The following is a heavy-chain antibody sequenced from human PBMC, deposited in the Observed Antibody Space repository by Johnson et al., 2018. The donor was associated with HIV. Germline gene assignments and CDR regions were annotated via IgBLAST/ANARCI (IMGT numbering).Heavy chain of an antibody. D-gene: IGHD6-13*01. J-gene: IGHJ3*02. Sequence: VQLVESGGGLVQPGRSLRLSCAASGFTFDDYAMHWVRQAPGKGLEWVSGISWNSGSIGYADSVKGRFTISRDNDKNSLYLQMNSLRAEDTAVYYCARELVLGAFDIWGQGTMVTVSS. CDR2: ISWNSGSI. CDR1: GFTFDDYA. CDR3: ARELVLGAFDI. V-gene: IGHV3-9*01.